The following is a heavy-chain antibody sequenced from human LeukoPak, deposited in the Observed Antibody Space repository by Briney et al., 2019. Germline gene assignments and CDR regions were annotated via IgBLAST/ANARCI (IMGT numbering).Heavy chain of an antibody. D-gene: IGHD3-10*01. J-gene: IGHJ6*02. V-gene: IGHV1-8*01. CDR3: ARDGGLGSPLGGHFYYGMDV. Sequence: GASVKVSCKASGYTFTSYDINWVRQATGQGLEWMGWMNPNSGNTGYAQKFQGRVTMTRNTSISTAYMELSSLRSEDTAVYYCARDGGLGSPLGGHFYYGMDVWGQGTTVTVSS. CDR2: MNPNSGNT. CDR1: GYTFTSYD.